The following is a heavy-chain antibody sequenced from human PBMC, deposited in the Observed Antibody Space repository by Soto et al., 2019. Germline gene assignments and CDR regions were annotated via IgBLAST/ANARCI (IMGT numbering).Heavy chain of an antibody. Sequence: GASVKVSCKASGGTFSSYAISWVRQAPGQGLEWMGGIIPIFGTANDAQKFQGRVTITADESTSTAYMELSSLRSEDTAVYYCARDLRVLYYYDSSGPLDAFDIWGQGTMVTVSS. V-gene: IGHV1-69*13. J-gene: IGHJ3*02. CDR2: IIPIFGTA. D-gene: IGHD3-22*01. CDR1: GGTFSSYA. CDR3: ARDLRVLYYYDSSGPLDAFDI.